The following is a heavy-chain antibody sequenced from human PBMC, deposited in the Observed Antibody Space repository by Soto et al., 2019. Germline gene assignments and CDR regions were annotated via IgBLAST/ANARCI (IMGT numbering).Heavy chain of an antibody. J-gene: IGHJ6*02. CDR3: ARVGLRSSSTYYYYYYGMDV. D-gene: IGHD2-2*01. Sequence: SETLTLTCAVYGGTFSGYYWSWIRQPPGKGLEWIGEINHSGSTNYNPSLKSRVTISVDTSKNQFSLKLSSVTAADTAVYYCARVGLRSSSTYYYYYYGMDVWGQGTTVTVSS. CDR1: GGTFSGYY. V-gene: IGHV4-34*01. CDR2: INHSGST.